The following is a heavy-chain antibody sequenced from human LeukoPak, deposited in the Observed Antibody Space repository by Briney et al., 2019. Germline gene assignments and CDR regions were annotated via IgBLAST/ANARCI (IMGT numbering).Heavy chain of an antibody. CDR1: GFTLSTYA. V-gene: IGHV3-23*01. J-gene: IGHJ3*02. CDR3: AKRPRDSSGYYLGAFDI. CDR2: IYASGAAT. Sequence: GGSLRLSCAASGFTLSTYAMTWVRQAPGKGLEWVSGIYASGAATHYADTVKGRFTISRDNSKNTLYLQMNTLRVEDTAVYYCAKRPRDSSGYYLGAFDIWGQGTLVTVSS. D-gene: IGHD3-22*01.